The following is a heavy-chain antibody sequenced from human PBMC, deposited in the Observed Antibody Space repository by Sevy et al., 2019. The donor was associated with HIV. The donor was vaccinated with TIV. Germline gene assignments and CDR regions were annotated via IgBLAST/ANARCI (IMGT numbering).Heavy chain of an antibody. V-gene: IGHV1-24*01. CDR1: GYTLNQLS. J-gene: IGHJ4*02. Sequence: ASVNASCKVSGYTLNQLSMHWVRQAPGKGLEWMGSFDPEDGETFYAQKFQGRVTMTEDTSTDTAYMELSSLRSEDTAVYYCATTKDYYESSGYSVDYWGQGTLVTVSS. CDR3: ATTKDYYESSGYSVDY. D-gene: IGHD3-22*01. CDR2: FDPEDGET.